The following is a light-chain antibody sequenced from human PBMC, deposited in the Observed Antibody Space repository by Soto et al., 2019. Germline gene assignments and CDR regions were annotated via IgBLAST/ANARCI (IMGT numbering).Light chain of an antibody. V-gene: IGLV2-14*03. CDR2: DVT. CDR1: SSDVGGYNH. CDR3: SSYTRSTIYV. Sequence: QSVLTQPASVSGSPGQSITLSCPGTSSDVGGYNHVSWYQHYPGKAPKLIIYDVTNRPSGVSNRFSGSKSGNTASLTISGLQAEDEADYFCSSYTRSTIYVFGTGTKVTVL. J-gene: IGLJ1*01.